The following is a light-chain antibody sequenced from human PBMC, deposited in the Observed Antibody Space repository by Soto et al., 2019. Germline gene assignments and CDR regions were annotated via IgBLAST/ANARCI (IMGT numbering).Light chain of an antibody. J-gene: IGLJ2*01. CDR1: SSDVGSHNL. CDR3: CSYAGSTTVV. V-gene: IGLV2-23*02. CDR2: HVS. Sequence: QSALTQPASVSGSPGQSITISCTGTSSDVGSHNLLSWYQQHPGKAPKLIFYHVSKRPSGVSNRFSASKSGDTASLTISGLQAEDEATYYCCSYAGSTTVVFGGGTKVTVL.